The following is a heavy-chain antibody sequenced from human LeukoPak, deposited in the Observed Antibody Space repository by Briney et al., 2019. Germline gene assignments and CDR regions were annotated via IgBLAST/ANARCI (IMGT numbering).Heavy chain of an antibody. Sequence: ASVKVSCKTSGYTFTDFYIHWVRQAPGQGLEWMGWINPNSGAIKYSQKFQGRVSMTRDTSITTVYMDLSSLRSDDTAVYYCARVKKLMPEFEFWGQGTLVTVSS. J-gene: IGHJ4*02. CDR1: GYTFTDFY. CDR3: ARVKKLMPEFEF. V-gene: IGHV1-2*02. CDR2: INPNSGAI. D-gene: IGHD2-2*01.